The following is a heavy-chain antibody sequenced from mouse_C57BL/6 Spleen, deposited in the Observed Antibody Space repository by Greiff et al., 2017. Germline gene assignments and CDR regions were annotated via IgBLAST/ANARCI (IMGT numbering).Heavy chain of an antibody. CDR3: ARDYGSSYWFAY. V-gene: IGHV1-54*01. J-gene: IGHJ3*01. D-gene: IGHD1-1*01. Sequence: VKLQESGAELVRPGTSVKVSCKASGYAFTNYLIEWVKQRPGQGLEWIGVINPGSGGTNYNEKFKGKATLTADKSSSTAYMQLSSLTSEDSAVYFCARDYGSSYWFAYWGQGTLVTVSA. CDR2: INPGSGGT. CDR1: GYAFTNYL.